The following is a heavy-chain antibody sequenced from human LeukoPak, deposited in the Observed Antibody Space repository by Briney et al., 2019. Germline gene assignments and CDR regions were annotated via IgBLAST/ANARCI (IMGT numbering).Heavy chain of an antibody. Sequence: PGGSLRLSCAASGFTFSNYAMSWVRQAPGKGLEWVSAISASGSATYHADSVKGRFTISRDNSRNTLYLQMDSLRGEDTALYYCAKDGGYNRYYYMDVWGKGTTVTVSS. D-gene: IGHD5-24*01. V-gene: IGHV3-23*01. CDR2: ISASGSAT. CDR1: GFTFSNYA. J-gene: IGHJ6*03. CDR3: AKDGGYNRYYYMDV.